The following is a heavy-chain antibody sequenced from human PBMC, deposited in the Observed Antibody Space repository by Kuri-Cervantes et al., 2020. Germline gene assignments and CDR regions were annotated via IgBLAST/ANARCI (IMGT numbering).Heavy chain of an antibody. V-gene: IGHV1-69*05. J-gene: IGHJ5*02. CDR3: ARRGGYVGDQNWFDP. Sequence: KISCKASGGTFSSYAISWVRQAPGQGLEWMGGIIPIFGTANYAQKFQGRVTITTDESTSTAYMELSSLRSEDTAVYYCARRGGYVGDQNWFDPWGQGTLVTVSS. CDR1: GGTFSSYA. CDR2: IIPIFGTA. D-gene: IGHD3-16*01.